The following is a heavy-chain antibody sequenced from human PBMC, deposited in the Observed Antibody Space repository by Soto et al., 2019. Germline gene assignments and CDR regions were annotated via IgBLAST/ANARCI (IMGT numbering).Heavy chain of an antibody. J-gene: IGHJ4*02. CDR1: GYIFATYG. CDR3: ARDGPTVTTGTREFDY. V-gene: IGHV1-18*01. D-gene: IGHD4-17*01. CDR2: ISGYNGNT. Sequence: QVQLVQSGAEVKKPGASVKVSCEASGYIFATYGISWVRQAPGQGLEWMGWISGYNGNTNYAQKLQGRVTMTTDTSTRTAYMELRSLSSDDTAVYYCARDGPTVTTGTREFDYWGQGTLVTVSS.